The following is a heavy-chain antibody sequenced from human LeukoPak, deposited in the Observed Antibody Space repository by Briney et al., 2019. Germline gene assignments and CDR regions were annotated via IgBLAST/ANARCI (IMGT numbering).Heavy chain of an antibody. V-gene: IGHV3-21*01. CDR3: ARDRSHQRRFHSSREENWFDP. CDR2: ISSSSDYI. D-gene: IGHD6-13*01. CDR1: EFTSSSYS. J-gene: IGHJ5*02. Sequence: GGSLRLSCAASEFTSSSYSMNWVRQAPGKGLEWVSSISSSSDYIYNADSVKGRFTISRDNAKNSLYLQMNSLRAEDTAVYYCARDRSHQRRFHSSREENWFDPWGQGTLVTVSS.